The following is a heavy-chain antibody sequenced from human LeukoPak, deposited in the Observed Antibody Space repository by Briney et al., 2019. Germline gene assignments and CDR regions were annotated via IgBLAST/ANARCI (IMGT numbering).Heavy chain of an antibody. CDR1: GGSISSGGYY. CDR3: ARAYIVVVPAALYFDY. Sequence: SQTLSLTCTVSGGSISSGGYYWSWIRQPPGKGLEWIGYIYHSGSTYYNPSLKSRVTISVDRSKNQFSLKLSSVTAADTAVYYCARAYIVVVPAALYFDYWGQGTPVTVSS. CDR2: IYHSGST. J-gene: IGHJ4*02. V-gene: IGHV4-30-2*01. D-gene: IGHD2-2*01.